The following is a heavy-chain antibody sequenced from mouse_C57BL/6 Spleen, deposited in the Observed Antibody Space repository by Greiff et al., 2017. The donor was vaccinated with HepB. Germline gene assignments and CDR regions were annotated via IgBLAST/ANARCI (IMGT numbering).Heavy chain of an antibody. V-gene: IGHV5-17*01. D-gene: IGHD2-4*01. Sequence: EVKLVESGGGLVKPGGSLKLSCAASGFTFSDYGMHWVRQAPEKGLEWVAYISSGSSTIYYADTVKGRFTISRENAKNTLFLQMTSLRSEDTAMYYCAHDYQGAMDYWGQGTSVTVSS. CDR3: AHDYQGAMDY. CDR2: ISSGSSTI. CDR1: GFTFSDYG. J-gene: IGHJ4*01.